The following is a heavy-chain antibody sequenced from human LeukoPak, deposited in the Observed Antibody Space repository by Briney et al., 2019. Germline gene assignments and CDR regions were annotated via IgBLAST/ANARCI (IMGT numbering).Heavy chain of an antibody. Sequence: GGSLRLSCAASGFTISNYDMHWVRQKPGKGLEWVSTIHTAGDTYYPDSVKGRFSISRKNAKNSLSLQMNSLRAGDTAVYYCARGDYYYSGMDVWGQGTTVTVSS. CDR2: IHTAGDT. D-gene: IGHD2-21*01. J-gene: IGHJ6*02. CDR1: GFTISNYD. CDR3: ARGDYYYSGMDV. V-gene: IGHV3-13*01.